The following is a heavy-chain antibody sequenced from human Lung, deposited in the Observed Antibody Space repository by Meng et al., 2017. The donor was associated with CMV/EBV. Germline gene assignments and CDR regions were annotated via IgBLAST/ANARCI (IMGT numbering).Heavy chain of an antibody. CDR2: ISGSGGST. CDR3: AKGGRRFLEWLSSHNYYYGMDV. D-gene: IGHD3-3*01. V-gene: IGHV3-23*01. Sequence: GESLKISCAASGFTFSSYAMSWVRQAPGKGLEWVSAISGSGGSTYYADSVKGRFTISRDNSKNTLYLQMNSLRAEDTAVYYCAKGGRRFLEWLSSHNYYYGMDVWGQGTXVNV. CDR1: GFTFSSYA. J-gene: IGHJ6*02.